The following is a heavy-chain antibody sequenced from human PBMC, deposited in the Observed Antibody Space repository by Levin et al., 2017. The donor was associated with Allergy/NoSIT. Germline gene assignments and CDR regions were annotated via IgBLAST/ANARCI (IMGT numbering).Heavy chain of an antibody. CDR3: ASYLYGGLDY. J-gene: IGHJ4*02. V-gene: IGHV4-34*01. CDR1: GGSLSGYY. D-gene: IGHD3-16*01. Sequence: PSETLSLTCAVYGGSLSGYYWSWIRQPPGKGLEWIGEINHSGSTTYNPSLKSRVTISVDTSKNQFSLRLSSVTAADTAVYYCASYLYGGLDYWGRGTLGTVSS. CDR2: INHSGST.